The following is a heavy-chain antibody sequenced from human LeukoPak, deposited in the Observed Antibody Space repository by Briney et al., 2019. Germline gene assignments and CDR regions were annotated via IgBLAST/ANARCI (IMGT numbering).Heavy chain of an antibody. Sequence: SETLSLTCTVSGGSISSGNYYWSWIRQPAGKGLEWIGRIYTSGNTNYNPSFKSRVTISGDTSKNQFSLKLSSVTAADTAVYCCARDGAVGHYCSGGSCYSGNQDFDYWGQGTLVTVSS. CDR1: GGSISSGNYY. J-gene: IGHJ4*02. CDR2: IYTSGNT. V-gene: IGHV4-61*02. D-gene: IGHD2-15*01. CDR3: ARDGAVGHYCSGGSCYSGNQDFDY.